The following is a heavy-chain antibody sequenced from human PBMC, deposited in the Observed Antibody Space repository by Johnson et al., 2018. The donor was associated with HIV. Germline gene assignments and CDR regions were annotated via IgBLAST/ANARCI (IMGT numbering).Heavy chain of an antibody. J-gene: IGHJ3*02. Sequence: VQLVESGGGLVQPGGSLRLSCAASGFTISSNYMSWVRQAPGKGLEWVSDISWNGGTTGYADSVKCRFTFSRDNARKPLHLQMSSLRAEGTALYFCARPLYYYDSSGYYTPSHAFDIWGQGTMVTVSS. CDR1: GFTISSNY. CDR2: ISWNGGTT. CDR3: ARPLYYYDSSGYYTPSHAFDI. V-gene: IGHV3-20*04. D-gene: IGHD3-22*01.